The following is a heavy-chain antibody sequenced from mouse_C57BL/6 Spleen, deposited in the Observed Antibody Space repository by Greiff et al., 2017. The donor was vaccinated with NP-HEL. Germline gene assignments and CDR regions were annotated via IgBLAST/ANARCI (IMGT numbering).Heavy chain of an antibody. CDR3: ATAYYSNLDYLDY. V-gene: IGHV14-2*01. J-gene: IGHJ2*01. CDR1: GFNITDYY. D-gene: IGHD2-5*01. CDR2: IDPEDGAT. Sequence: VQLQQSGVELVKPGASVKLSCTASGFNITDYYMHWVKQRTEQGLEWIGRIDPEDGATKYAPKFQGKATITADTSSNTAYLQLSSLTSEDTAVYYCATAYYSNLDYLDYWGQGTTLTVSS.